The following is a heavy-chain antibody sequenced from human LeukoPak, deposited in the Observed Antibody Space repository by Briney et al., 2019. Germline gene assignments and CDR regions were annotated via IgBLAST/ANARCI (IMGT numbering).Heavy chain of an antibody. J-gene: IGHJ6*03. V-gene: IGHV3-21*01. CDR2: ISSSSSYI. CDR1: GFTLSSYG. D-gene: IGHD3-9*01. Sequence: PGGSLRLSCAASGFTLSSYGMHWVRQAPGKGLEWVSSISSSSSYIYYADSVKGRFTISRDNAKNSLYLQMNSLRAEDTAVYYCARDQEYILTGSPYYYYMDVWGKGTTVTISS. CDR3: ARDQEYILTGSPYYYYMDV.